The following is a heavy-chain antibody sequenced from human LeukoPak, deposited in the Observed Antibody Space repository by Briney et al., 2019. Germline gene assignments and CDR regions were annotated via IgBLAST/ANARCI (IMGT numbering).Heavy chain of an antibody. D-gene: IGHD5-18*01. J-gene: IGHJ4*02. V-gene: IGHV4-59*01. CDR1: GGSISSYY. CDR2: IYYSGST. Sequence: PSETLSLTCTVSGGSISSYYWSWLRQPPGKGLEWIGYIYYSGSTNYNPSLKSRVTISVDTSKNQFSLKLSSVTAADTAVYYCARGGYSYGYSAAWFDYWGQGTLVTVSS. CDR3: ARGGYSYGYSAAWFDY.